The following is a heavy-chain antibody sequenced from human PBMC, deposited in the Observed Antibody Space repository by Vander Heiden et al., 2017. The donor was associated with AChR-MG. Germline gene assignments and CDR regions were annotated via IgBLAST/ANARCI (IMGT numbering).Heavy chain of an antibody. J-gene: IGHJ3*02. CDR3: ARMGPVAGTSRPDLEAFDI. CDR2: IDWDDDK. V-gene: IGHV2-70*01. D-gene: IGHD6-19*01. Sequence: QVTLRESGPALVKPTQTLTLTCTFSGFSLSTSGMCVSWIRQPPGKALEWLALIDWDDDKYYSTSLKTRLTISKDTSKNQVVLTMTNMDPVDTATYYCARMGPVAGTSRPDLEAFDIWGQGTMVTVSS. CDR1: GFSLSTSGMC.